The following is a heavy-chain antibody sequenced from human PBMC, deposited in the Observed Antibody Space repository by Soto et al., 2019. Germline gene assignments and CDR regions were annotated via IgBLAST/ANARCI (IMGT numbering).Heavy chain of an antibody. CDR3: ARDRGNIVVVPAATYWYFDL. D-gene: IGHD2-2*01. CDR1: GGSISSGGYY. V-gene: IGHV4-31*03. J-gene: IGHJ2*01. CDR2: IYYSGST. Sequence: SETLSLTCTVSGGSISSGGYYWSWIRQHPGKGLEWIGYIYYSGSTYYNPSLKSRGTISVDTSKNQFSLNLSSVTAADTAVYYCARDRGNIVVVPAATYWYFDLWGRGTLVTVSS.